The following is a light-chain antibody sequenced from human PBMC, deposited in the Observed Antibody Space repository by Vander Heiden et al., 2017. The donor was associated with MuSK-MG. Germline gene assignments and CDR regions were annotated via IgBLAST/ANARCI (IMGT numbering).Light chain of an antibody. CDR1: NSNIGSNT. V-gene: IGLV1-44*01. J-gene: IGLJ3*02. Sequence: QSVLTQPPSASGTPGQRVTISCSGSNSNIGSNTVNWYQQLPGTAPKLLMYSNNQRPSGVPDRFSGSKSGTSASLAIGGLQSEDEADYYCAAWDDSLNGVVFGGGTKLTVL. CDR3: AAWDDSLNGVV. CDR2: SNN.